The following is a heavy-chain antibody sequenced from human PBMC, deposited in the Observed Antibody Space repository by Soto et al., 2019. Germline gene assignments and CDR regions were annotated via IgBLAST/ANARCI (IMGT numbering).Heavy chain of an antibody. J-gene: IGHJ5*02. CDR3: AGMPYTSGLRFDP. V-gene: IGHV4-30-2*01. Sequence: SETLSLTCNMSGDSYSISTYSWSWIRQPPGKALQWIGFIYQSGVTSYNPSLASRVPIPLDRSNNQCSLKLKSVTAADTAVYFCAGMPYTSGLRFDPWGPGTLVTVSS. CDR2: IYQSGVT. D-gene: IGHD6-19*01. CDR1: GDSYSISTYS.